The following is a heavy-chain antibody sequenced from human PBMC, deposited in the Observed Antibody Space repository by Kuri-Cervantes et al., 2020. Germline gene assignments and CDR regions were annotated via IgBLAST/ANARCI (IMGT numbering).Heavy chain of an antibody. J-gene: IGHJ6*02. CDR1: GLISSTYG. CDR2: ISYDGSNK. D-gene: IGHD6-19*01. V-gene: IGHV3-30*18. CDR3: AKDAVAGPYYYYYHGMDV. Sequence: GESLKISCAASGLISSTYGMHWVRQAPGKGLEWVAVISYDGSNKYYADSVKGRFTISRDNSKNTLYLQMNSLRAEDTAVYYCAKDAVAGPYYYYYHGMDVWGQGTTVTVSS.